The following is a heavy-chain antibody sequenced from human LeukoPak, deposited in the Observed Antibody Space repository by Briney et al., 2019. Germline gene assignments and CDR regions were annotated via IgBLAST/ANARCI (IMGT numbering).Heavy chain of an antibody. CDR2: IRYDGSNK. CDR3: AKVREVRGVFDAFDI. J-gene: IGHJ3*02. D-gene: IGHD3-10*01. V-gene: IGHV3-30*02. CDR1: GFTLSSYG. Sequence: GGSLRLSCAASGFTLSSYGMHWVRQAPGKGLEWVAFIRYDGSNKYYADSVKGRFTISRDNSKNTLYLQMNSLRAEDTAVYYCAKVREVRGVFDAFDIWGQGTMVTVSS.